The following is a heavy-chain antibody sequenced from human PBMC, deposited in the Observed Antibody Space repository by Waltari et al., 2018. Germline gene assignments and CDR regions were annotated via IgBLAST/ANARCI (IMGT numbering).Heavy chain of an antibody. J-gene: IGHJ1*01. D-gene: IGHD6-19*01. Sequence: EVQPVESGGGLIQPGGSLRVACAVPGFTVRSNYMIWVRQAPGRGLEWVSAMYRDGTTYHADSVKGRFAISRDNSRNTLYLQMNSLRTEDTAVYYCTKADSGWKYFQFWGQGTRVTVSS. V-gene: IGHV3-53*05. CDR1: GFTVRSNY. CDR3: TKADSGWKYFQF. CDR2: MYRDGTT.